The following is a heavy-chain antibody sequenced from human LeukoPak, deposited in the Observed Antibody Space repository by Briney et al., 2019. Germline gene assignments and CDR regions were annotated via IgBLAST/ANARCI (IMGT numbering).Heavy chain of an antibody. CDR1: GGSFSGYY. V-gene: IGHV4-34*01. J-gene: IGHJ4*02. CDR2: INHSGST. Sequence: SETLSLTCAVYGGSFSGYYWSWIRQPPGKGLEWIGEINHSGSTNYNPSLKSRVTISVDTSKNQFSLKLSSVTAADTAVYYCARVPHYYGSGSYRGRFDYWGQGTLVTVSS. D-gene: IGHD3-10*01. CDR3: ARVPHYYGSGSYRGRFDY.